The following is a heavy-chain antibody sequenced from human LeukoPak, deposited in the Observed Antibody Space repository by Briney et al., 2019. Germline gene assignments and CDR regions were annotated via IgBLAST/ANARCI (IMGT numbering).Heavy chain of an antibody. CDR2: ISYDGDNK. V-gene: IGHV3-30*18. CDR3: AKESIAAGYYFDY. CDR1: GFTFSSYG. Sequence: GGSLRLSCAASGFTFSSYGMHWVRQAPGKWLEWVALISYDGDNKYYADAVKGRFTISRDNSKNTLYLQMNSLRAEDTAVYYCAKESIAAGYYFDYWGRGTLVTVSS. D-gene: IGHD6-13*01. J-gene: IGHJ4*02.